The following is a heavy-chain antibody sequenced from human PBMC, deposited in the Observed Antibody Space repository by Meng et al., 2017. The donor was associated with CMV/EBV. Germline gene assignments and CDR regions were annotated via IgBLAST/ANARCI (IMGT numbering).Heavy chain of an antibody. J-gene: IGHJ6*02. V-gene: IGHV4-34*01. CDR2: INHSGST. Sequence: ESLKISCAASGFTFSGYYWSWIRQPPGKGLEWIGEINHSGSTNYNPSLKSRVTISVDTSKNQFSLKLSSVTAADTAVYYCARQRSSGWLYYYYGMDVWGQGTTVTVSS. CDR1: GFTFSGYY. D-gene: IGHD6-19*01. CDR3: ARQRSSGWLYYYYGMDV.